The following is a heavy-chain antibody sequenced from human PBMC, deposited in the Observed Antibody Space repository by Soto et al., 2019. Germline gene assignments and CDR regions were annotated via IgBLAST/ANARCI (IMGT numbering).Heavy chain of an antibody. V-gene: IGHV3-23*01. Sequence: VQLLESGGGLVQPGGSLRLSCAASGFTFSSHAMSWVRQAPGKGLEWVSAISGSGGSTYYADSVKGRFTISRDNSKNTLYLQMNRLRAEDTAVYYCAKVRAVGVLVDFDYWGQGTLVTVSS. CDR3: AKVRAVGVLVDFDY. D-gene: IGHD2-8*02. J-gene: IGHJ4*02. CDR1: GFTFSSHA. CDR2: ISGSGGST.